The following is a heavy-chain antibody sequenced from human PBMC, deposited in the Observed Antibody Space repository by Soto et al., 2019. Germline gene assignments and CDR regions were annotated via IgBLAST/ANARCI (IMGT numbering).Heavy chain of an antibody. CDR2: IYTSGST. V-gene: IGHV4-4*07. D-gene: IGHD6-13*01. J-gene: IGHJ5*02. CDR3: ARDASIAAAPPGWLDP. CDR1: GGSISSYY. Sequence: NPSETLSLTCTVSGGSISSYYWSWIRQPAGKGLEWIGRIYTSGSTNYNPSLKSRVTMSVDTSKNQFSLKLSSVTAADTAVYYCARDASIAAAPPGWLDPWGPGTMVTVYS.